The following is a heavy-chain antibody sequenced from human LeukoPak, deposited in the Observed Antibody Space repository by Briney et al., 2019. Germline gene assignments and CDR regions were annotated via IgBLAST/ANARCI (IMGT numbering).Heavy chain of an antibody. CDR3: ARGYYGSGRGGWFDP. CDR1: GGSISSYY. Sequence: PSETLSLTCTVSGGSISSYYWSWIRQPPGKGLEWIGYIYYSGSPNFNPSLKSRVTISVDTSKNQFSLTLSSVTAADTAVDYCARGYYGSGRGGWFDPWGQGTLVTVSS. D-gene: IGHD3-10*01. J-gene: IGHJ5*02. V-gene: IGHV4-59*01. CDR2: IYYSGSP.